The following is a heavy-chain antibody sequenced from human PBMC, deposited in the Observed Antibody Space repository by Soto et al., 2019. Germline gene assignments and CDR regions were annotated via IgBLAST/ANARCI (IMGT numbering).Heavy chain of an antibody. CDR3: ARTMVGAHYYYYAMDV. CDR2: IYYSGST. V-gene: IGHV4-59*01. D-gene: IGHD1-26*01. CDR1: GDSISSYY. Sequence: PSETLSLTCTVSGDSISSYYWSWIRQPPGKGLEWIGYIYYSGSTKYNPSLKSRVTILVDTSKNQFSLKLSSVTAADTAIYYCARTMVGAHYYYYAMDVWGQGATVTVSS. J-gene: IGHJ6*02.